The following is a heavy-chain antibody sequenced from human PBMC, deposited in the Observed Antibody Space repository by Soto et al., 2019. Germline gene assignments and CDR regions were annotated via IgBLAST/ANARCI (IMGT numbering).Heavy chain of an antibody. CDR2: IYKDFT. CDR1: GFTVTDIY. D-gene: IGHD2-15*01. J-gene: IGHJ3*02. CDR3: ARGPRYCSGGSCSIMGDAFDI. V-gene: IGHV3-66*01. Sequence: EVQLVESGGGLVQPGGSLRLSCVASGFTVTDIYMNWVRQAPGKGLEWVSVIYKDFTDYADFVRGRFSVSTDTSKNALYLQLDNLRAEDTAVYYCARGPRYCSGGSCSIMGDAFDIWGQWAMVTVSS.